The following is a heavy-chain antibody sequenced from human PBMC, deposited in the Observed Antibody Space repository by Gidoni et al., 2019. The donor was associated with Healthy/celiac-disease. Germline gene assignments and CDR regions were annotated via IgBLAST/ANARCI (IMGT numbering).Heavy chain of an antibody. CDR2: INPNSGGT. J-gene: IGHJ3*02. CDR1: GYTFTGYS. V-gene: IGHV1-2*02. CDR3: ARRVVLMVYAMEADAFDI. Sequence: QVQLVQSGAEVKKPGASVKVSCKASGYTFTGYSMHWVRQAPGQGLEWMGWINPNSGGTNYAQKFQGRVTMTRDTSISTAYMELSRLRSDDTAVYYCARRVVLMVYAMEADAFDIWGQGTMVTVSS. D-gene: IGHD2-8*01.